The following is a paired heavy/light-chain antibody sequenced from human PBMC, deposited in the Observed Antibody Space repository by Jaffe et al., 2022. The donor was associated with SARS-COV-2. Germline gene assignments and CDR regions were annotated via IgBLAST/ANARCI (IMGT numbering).Light chain of an antibody. V-gene: IGKV3-15*01. J-gene: IGKJ1*01. CDR1: QSVGTN. CDR2: GAS. CDR3: QQYNDWPRT. Sequence: EVVMTQSPATVSVPPGGRATLSCRASQSVGTNLAWYQQKAGQAPRLLIYGASNRDTDFPARFIGGGSGTEFTLTVSGLQSEDSAIYYCQQYNDWPRTFGQGTKVEIK.
Heavy chain of an antibody. Sequence: QVQLVQSGAEVKKPGASLKVSCKPSGYTFTDYFLHWVRQAPGQGLEWMGRINPNSGGTNYAEKFQGRVTMTRDTSIGTAYMELSWLRSDDTAMYYCARSDLSTAYYDESWFDPWGQGTLVTVSS. J-gene: IGHJ5*02. CDR1: GYTFTDYF. CDR3: ARSDLSTAYYDESWFDP. CDR2: INPNSGGT. V-gene: IGHV1-2*06. D-gene: IGHD1-26*01.